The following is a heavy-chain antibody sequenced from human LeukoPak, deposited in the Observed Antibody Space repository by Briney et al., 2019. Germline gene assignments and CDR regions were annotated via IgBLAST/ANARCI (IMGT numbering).Heavy chain of an antibody. D-gene: IGHD1-26*01. CDR2: IYYSGST. J-gene: IGHJ6*02. CDR3: ARDRRRDDRQWELLLSYYYGMDV. CDR1: GGSFSGYY. Sequence: PSETLSLTCAVYGGSFSGYYWSWIRQPPGKGLEWIGSIYYSGSTYYNPSLKSRVTISVDTSKNQFSLKLNSVTATDTAVYYCARDRRRDDRQWELLLSYYYGMDVWGQGTTVTVSS. V-gene: IGHV4-34*01.